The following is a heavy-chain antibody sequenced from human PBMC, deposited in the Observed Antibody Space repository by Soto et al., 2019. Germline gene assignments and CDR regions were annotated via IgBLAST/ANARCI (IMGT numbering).Heavy chain of an antibody. V-gene: IGHV4-59*08. J-gene: IGHJ4*02. D-gene: IGHD3-10*01. CDR1: GDSISTDY. CDR3: ARHNYGSGSTYFDY. CDR2: IYYGGST. Sequence: LSLTCTVSGDSISTDYWSWIRQSPGKGLEWIGFIYYGGSTNYNPSLKNRITISEDTSKNQFSLKMSSVTAADTAVYYCARHNYGSGSTYFDYWGQG.